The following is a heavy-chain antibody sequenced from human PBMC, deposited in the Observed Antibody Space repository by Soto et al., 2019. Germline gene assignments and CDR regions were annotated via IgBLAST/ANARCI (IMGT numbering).Heavy chain of an antibody. CDR1: GYTFTSYC. Sequence: QVQLVQSGAEGKKPGASVRVSCKASGYTFTSYCLHWVRQAPGQGLESMGIINPGHGLAWMGIINPGGARPGYAQKFRDRVTMTIDTSTSTGYMELSRLRSEDTAMYYCARSPPWGSALGGWFDPWGQGTLVTVSS. CDR3: ARSPPWGSALGGWFDP. D-gene: IGHD3-16*01. J-gene: IGHJ5*02. V-gene: IGHV1-46*01. CDR2: INPGGARP.